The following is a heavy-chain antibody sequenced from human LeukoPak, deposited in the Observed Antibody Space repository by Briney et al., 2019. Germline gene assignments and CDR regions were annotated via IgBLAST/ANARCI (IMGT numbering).Heavy chain of an antibody. V-gene: IGHV3-43*02. J-gene: IGHJ4*02. CDR2: ISGDGGST. CDR1: GFTFDDYA. CDR3: AKDPHSSSWFYSLDY. Sequence: SGGSLRLSCAASGFTFDDYAMHWVRQAPGKGLEWVTLISGDGGSTYYADSVKGRFTISRDNSKNSLYLQMNSLRTEDTALYYCAKDPHSSSWFYSLDYWGQGTLVTVSS. D-gene: IGHD6-13*01.